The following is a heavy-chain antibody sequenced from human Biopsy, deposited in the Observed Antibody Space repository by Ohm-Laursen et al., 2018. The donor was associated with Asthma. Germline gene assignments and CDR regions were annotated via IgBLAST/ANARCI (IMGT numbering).Heavy chain of an antibody. CDR3: ASDFPKDYVRYNFQF. CDR1: GGTFSNFA. V-gene: IGHV1-24*01. J-gene: IGHJ4*02. D-gene: IGHD4-17*01. CDR2: HDHEEGGT. Sequence: SVKVSCKAPGGTFSNFAISWVRQAPGQGLGWMGGHDHEEGGTVNARRFQGRVTMTEDASTDTAYMELSSLSSDDTAVYYCASDFPKDYVRYNFQFWGQGTLVTVSS.